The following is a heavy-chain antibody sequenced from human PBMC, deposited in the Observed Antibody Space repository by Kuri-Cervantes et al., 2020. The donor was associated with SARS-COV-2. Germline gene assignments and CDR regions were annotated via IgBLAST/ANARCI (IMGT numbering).Heavy chain of an antibody. V-gene: IGHV3-21*01. CDR1: GFTFSSYS. CDR3: ARDLRMGKSLDY. D-gene: IGHD7-27*01. CDR2: ISSSSSYI. Sequence: GGSLRLSCAASGFTFSSYSMNWVRQAPGKGLEWVSSISSSSSYIYYADSVKGRFTISRDNAKNSVYLQMNSLRVEDTAVYYCARDLRMGKSLDYWGQGTLVTVSS. J-gene: IGHJ4*02.